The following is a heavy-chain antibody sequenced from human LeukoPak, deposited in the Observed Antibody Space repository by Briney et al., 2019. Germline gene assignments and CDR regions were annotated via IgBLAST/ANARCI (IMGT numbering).Heavy chain of an antibody. D-gene: IGHD6-19*01. Sequence: SETLSLTCTVSGGSVNNYYWGWIRQPPGMGLEWVGVIYYTGSTNYNPSLKSRVTISVDTSKNQFSLKLSSVTAADTAVYYCARVSAETTGYSSGWGFDYWGQGTLVTVSS. CDR3: ARVSAETTGYSSGWGFDY. V-gene: IGHV4-59*02. CDR2: IYYTGST. J-gene: IGHJ4*02. CDR1: GGSVNNYY.